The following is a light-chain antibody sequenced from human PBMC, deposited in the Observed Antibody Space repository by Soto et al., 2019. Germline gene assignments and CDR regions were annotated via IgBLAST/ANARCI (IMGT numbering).Light chain of an antibody. Sequence: DIQMTQSPSSLSASAGDRVIITCRASQSIATYLNWYQQKPGKAPKLLIYTASSLQSGVPSRFSGSGSATDFTLTISSLQPEDFATYYCQQSYSTLFTFGPGTKIKIK. CDR2: TAS. V-gene: IGKV1-39*01. J-gene: IGKJ3*01. CDR3: QQSYSTLFT. CDR1: QSIATY.